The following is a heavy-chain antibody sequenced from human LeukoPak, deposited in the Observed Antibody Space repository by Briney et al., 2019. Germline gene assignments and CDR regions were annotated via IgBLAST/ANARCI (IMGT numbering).Heavy chain of an antibody. V-gene: IGHV4-34*01. CDR2: INHSGST. D-gene: IGHD2-2*01. J-gene: IGHJ6*02. CDR3: ARGSLYCSSTSRWVVHANYYGMGV. CDR1: GGSFSGYY. Sequence: PSETLSLTCAVYGGSFSGYYWSWIRQPPGKGLEWIGEINHSGSTNYNPSLKSRVTISVDTSKNQFSLKLSSVTAADTAVYYCARGSLYCSSTSRWVVHANYYGMGVWGQGTTVTVSS.